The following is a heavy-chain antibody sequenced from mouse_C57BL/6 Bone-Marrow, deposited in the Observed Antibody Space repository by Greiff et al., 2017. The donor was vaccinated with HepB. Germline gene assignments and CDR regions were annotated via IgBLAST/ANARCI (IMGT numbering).Heavy chain of an antibody. J-gene: IGHJ4*01. D-gene: IGHD1-1*01. Sequence: EVKLVESGGGLVQPGGSMKLSCAASGFTFSDAWMDWVRQSPEKGLEWVAEIRNKANNHATYYAESVKGRFTISRDDSKSSVYLQMNSLRAEDTGIYYCTRPYYYGSSWDYAMDYWGQGTSVTVSS. V-gene: IGHV6-6*01. CDR2: IRNKANNHAT. CDR3: TRPYYYGSSWDYAMDY. CDR1: GFTFSDAW.